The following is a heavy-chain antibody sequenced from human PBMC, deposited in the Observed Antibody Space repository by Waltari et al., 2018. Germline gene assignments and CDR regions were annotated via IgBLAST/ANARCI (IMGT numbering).Heavy chain of an antibody. CDR2: IIPILGIA. V-gene: IGHV1-69*02. Sequence: QVQLVQSGAEVTKPGSSVKVSCQASGGTFSSYTISWVRPAPGQGLEWMGRIIPILGIANYAQKFQGRVTITADKSTSTAYMELSSLRSEDTAVYYCAKAITMATGGWFDPWGQGTLVTVSS. D-gene: IGHD3-10*01. CDR1: GGTFSSYT. CDR3: AKAITMATGGWFDP. J-gene: IGHJ5*02.